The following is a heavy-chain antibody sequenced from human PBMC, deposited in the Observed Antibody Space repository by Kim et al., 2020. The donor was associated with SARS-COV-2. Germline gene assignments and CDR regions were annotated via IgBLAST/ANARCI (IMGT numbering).Heavy chain of an antibody. CDR1: GYTFTSYA. J-gene: IGHJ5*02. Sequence: ASVKVSCKASGYTFTSYAMHWVRQAPGQRLEWMGWINAGNGNTKYSQKFQGRVTITRDTSASTAYMELSSLRSEYTAVYYCARDYSSSSMGAYWFDPWGQGTLVTVSS. CDR2: INAGNGNT. CDR3: ARDYSSSSMGAYWFDP. D-gene: IGHD6-6*01. V-gene: IGHV1-3*01.